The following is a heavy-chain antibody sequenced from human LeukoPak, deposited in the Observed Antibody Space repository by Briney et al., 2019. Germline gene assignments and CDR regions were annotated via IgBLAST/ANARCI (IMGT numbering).Heavy chain of an antibody. CDR2: IYSGGST. J-gene: IGHJ4*02. V-gene: IGHV3-66*01. CDR1: GFTFSNAW. Sequence: GGSLRLSCAASGFTFSNAWMSWVRQAPGKGLEWVSVIYSGGSTYYADSVKGRFTISRDNSKNTLYLQMNSLRAEDTAVYYCARVDSGYSYGYVDYWGQGTLVTVSS. CDR3: ARVDSGYSYGYVDY. D-gene: IGHD5-18*01.